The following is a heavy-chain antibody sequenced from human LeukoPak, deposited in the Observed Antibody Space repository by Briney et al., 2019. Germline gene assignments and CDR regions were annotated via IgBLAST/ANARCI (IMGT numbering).Heavy chain of an antibody. CDR3: ARDRDGYNGGDY. CDR1: GGSISSGGYS. Sequence: PSETLSLTCAVSGGSISSGGYSWSWIRQPPGKGMEFIAYIYYTGNTYFNPSLKSRVTISVDTSKNQFSLKLSSVTAADTAVYYCARDRDGYNGGDYWGQGTLVTVSS. V-gene: IGHV4-30-4*07. J-gene: IGHJ4*02. CDR2: IYYTGNT. D-gene: IGHD5-24*01.